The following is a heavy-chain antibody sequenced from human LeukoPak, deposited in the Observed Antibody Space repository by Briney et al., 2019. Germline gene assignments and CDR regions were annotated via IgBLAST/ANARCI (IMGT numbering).Heavy chain of an antibody. CDR3: ARGYCSGGSCIHDY. CDR1: GGSISSYY. D-gene: IGHD2-15*01. V-gene: IGHV4-59*01. J-gene: IGHJ4*02. CDR2: IYYSGST. Sequence: SETLSLTCTVSGGSISSYYWSWIRQPPGKGLEWIGYIYYSGSTNYNPSLKSRVTISADTSKNQFSLKLSSVTAADTAVYYCARGYCSGGSCIHDYWGQGTLVTVYS.